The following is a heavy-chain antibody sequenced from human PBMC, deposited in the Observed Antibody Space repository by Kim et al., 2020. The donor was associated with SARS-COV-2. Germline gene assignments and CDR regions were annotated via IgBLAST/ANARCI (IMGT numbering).Heavy chain of an antibody. V-gene: IGHV4-59*01. Sequence: PNRKGRVTKAVDTSKGQFSLKLSSVTAADTAVYYCARESLNGDDGSAFDIWGQGTMVTVSS. D-gene: IGHD4-17*01. J-gene: IGHJ3*02. CDR3: ARESLNGDDGSAFDI.